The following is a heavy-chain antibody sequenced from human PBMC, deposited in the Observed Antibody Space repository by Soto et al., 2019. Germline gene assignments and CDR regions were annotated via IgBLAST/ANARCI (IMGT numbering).Heavy chain of an antibody. V-gene: IGHV4-31*03. D-gene: IGHD2-21*01. CDR2: IFHSGST. J-gene: IGHJ5*02. CDR1: RAFINSGGFY. CDR3: VRGGIAGHWFDP. Sequence: SETLSLTCSVSRAFINSGGFYYSWIRQPPGKGLEWLGYIFHSGSTLYTPSLRGRLTLSADTSRKQLSLHLTSVTTADTAVYYCVRGGIAGHWFDPWGQGILVT.